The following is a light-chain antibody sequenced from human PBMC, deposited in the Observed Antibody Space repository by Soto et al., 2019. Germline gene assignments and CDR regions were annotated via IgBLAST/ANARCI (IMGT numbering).Light chain of an antibody. Sequence: DIQMTQSPSTLSASVGDRVTITCRASQSISSWLAWYQQKPGKAPKLLIYDVSSLERGVPSRFSGSGSGTEFTLTISSMQPDDFATFYCQQYNGYSRTFGQGTKVDI. J-gene: IGKJ1*01. CDR1: QSISSW. CDR2: DVS. CDR3: QQYNGYSRT. V-gene: IGKV1-5*01.